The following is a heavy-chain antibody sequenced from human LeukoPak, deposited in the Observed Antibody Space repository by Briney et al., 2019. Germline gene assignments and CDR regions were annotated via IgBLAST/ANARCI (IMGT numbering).Heavy chain of an antibody. CDR1: GFTFSTYA. CDR2: ISTDGGSA. D-gene: IGHD1-26*01. J-gene: IGHJ4*02. V-gene: IGHV3-64*01. Sequence: GGSLRLSCAASGFTFSTYAMHWVRQAPGKGLEYVSVISTDGGSAYYANSVRGRFTISRDNSKNSLYLQMGSLRAEDMAVYYCTRDIGARPGGSYLPYYWGQGTLVTVPS. CDR3: TRDIGARPGGSYLPYY.